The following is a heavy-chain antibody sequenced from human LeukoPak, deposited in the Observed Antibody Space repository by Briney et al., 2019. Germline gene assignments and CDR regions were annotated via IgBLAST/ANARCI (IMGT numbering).Heavy chain of an antibody. D-gene: IGHD3-10*02. J-gene: IGHJ6*04. CDR2: ISGRDGGI. CDR3: AELGITMIGGV. Sequence: PGGSLRLSCAASGFTFNTYAMSWVRQAPGKGLEWVSGISGRDGGIYYADSVKGRFTISRDNAKNSLYLQMNSLRAEDTAVYYCAELGITMIGGVWGKGTTVTISS. CDR1: GFTFNTYA. V-gene: IGHV3-23*01.